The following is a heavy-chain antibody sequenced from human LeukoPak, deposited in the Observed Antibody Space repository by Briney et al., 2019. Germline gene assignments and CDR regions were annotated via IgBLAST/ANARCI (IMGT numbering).Heavy chain of an antibody. CDR2: ISYDGINT. V-gene: IGHV3-30*18. Sequence: TGGSLRLSCVASGFAFRNYGMHWVRQAPGKGLEWVAVISYDGINTHYADSVKGRFTISKDNSKNTLYLQLNNLRPEDTAVYYCANDDARGFGEPSPYDYWGQGTRVIVSS. CDR1: GFAFRNYG. CDR3: ANDDARGFGEPSPYDY. D-gene: IGHD3-10*01. J-gene: IGHJ4*02.